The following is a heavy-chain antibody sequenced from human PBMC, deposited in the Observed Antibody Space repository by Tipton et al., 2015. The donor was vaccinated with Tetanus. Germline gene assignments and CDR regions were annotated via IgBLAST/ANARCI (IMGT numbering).Heavy chain of an antibody. CDR1: GYTFTSYG. J-gene: IGHJ3*02. D-gene: IGHD2-21*01. Sequence: QVQLVQSGAEVKKPGASVKVSRRASGYTFTSYGITWVRQAPGQGLEWMGWISAYNGDANYAQQLQGRVTMTTDTSTSTAYMELRSLRADETSVYYCAIPIGHIDAFDSWGQGTMVTVSS. CDR2: ISAYNGDA. V-gene: IGHV1-18*01. CDR3: AIPIGHIDAFDS.